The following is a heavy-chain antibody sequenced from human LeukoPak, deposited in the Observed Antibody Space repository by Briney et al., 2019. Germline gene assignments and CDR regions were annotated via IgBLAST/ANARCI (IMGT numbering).Heavy chain of an antibody. CDR2: IYYSGST. J-gene: IGHJ4*02. CDR1: GGSISSSNYY. D-gene: IGHD2-15*01. Sequence: SETLSPTCTVSGGSISSSNYYWGWIRQPPGKGLEWIGSIYYSGSTYYNPSLKSRVTISVDTSKNQFSLKLSSVTAADTAVYYCARQYCSGGSCYSRGGEYWGQGTLVTVSS. V-gene: IGHV4-39*01. CDR3: ARQYCSGGSCYSRGGEY.